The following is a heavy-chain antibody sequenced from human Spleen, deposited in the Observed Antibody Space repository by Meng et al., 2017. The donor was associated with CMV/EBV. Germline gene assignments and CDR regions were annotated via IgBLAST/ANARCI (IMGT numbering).Heavy chain of an antibody. CDR2: IYPADSDT. Sequence: ISCQASGYNFNIHWIAWVSQMPGKGLEWMGIIYPADSDTRYSPSFQGQVTISVDKSITTAYLQWNSLKASDTAMYYCARRTDYRGDYWGQGTLVTVSS. CDR3: ARRTDYRGDY. CDR1: GYNFNIHW. V-gene: IGHV5-51*01. J-gene: IGHJ4*02. D-gene: IGHD4-11*01.